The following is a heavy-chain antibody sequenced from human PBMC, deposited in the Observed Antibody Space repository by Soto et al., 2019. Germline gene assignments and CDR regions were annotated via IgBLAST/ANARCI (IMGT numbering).Heavy chain of an antibody. V-gene: IGHV5-51*01. CDR3: AGTSAAGKYYYGMDV. Sequence: GESLKISCKGSGYSFTSYWIGWVRQMPGKGLEWMGIIYPGDSEIRYSPSFQGQVTISADKSISTAYLQWSSLKASDTAMYYCAGTSAAGKYYYGMDVWGQGTTVTVS. D-gene: IGHD6-13*01. CDR1: GYSFTSYW. J-gene: IGHJ6*02. CDR2: IYPGDSEI.